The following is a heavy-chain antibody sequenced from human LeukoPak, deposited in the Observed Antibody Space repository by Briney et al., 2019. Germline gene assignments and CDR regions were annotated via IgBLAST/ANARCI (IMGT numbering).Heavy chain of an antibody. V-gene: IGHV1-2*02. CDR1: GYTFTGYY. CDR2: INPNSGGT. Sequence: ASVKVSCKASGYTFTGYYMHWVRQAPGQGLEWMGWINPNSGGTNYAQKFQGRVTMTRDTSISAAYMELSRLRSDDTAVYYCARDGSSGSGYYYYYYMDVWGKGTTVTVSS. J-gene: IGHJ6*03. D-gene: IGHD3-22*01. CDR3: ARDGSSGSGYYYYYYMDV.